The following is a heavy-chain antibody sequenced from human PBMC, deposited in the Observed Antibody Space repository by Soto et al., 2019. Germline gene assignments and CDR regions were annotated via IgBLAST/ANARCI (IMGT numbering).Heavy chain of an antibody. CDR2: IVVGSGNT. D-gene: IGHD6-19*01. J-gene: IGHJ6*02. CDR1: GFTFARSA. V-gene: IGHV1-58*01. CDR3: AADPRGWRMLGGMDV. Sequence: SVKVSCKASGFTFARSAVQWVRQARGRRLEWIGWIVVGSGNTNYAQKFQERVTITRDMSTSTAYMELSSLRSEDTAVYYCAADPRGWRMLGGMDVWGQGTTGTVSS.